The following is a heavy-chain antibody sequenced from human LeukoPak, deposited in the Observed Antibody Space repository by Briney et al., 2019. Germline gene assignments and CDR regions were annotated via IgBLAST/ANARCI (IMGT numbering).Heavy chain of an antibody. CDR2: INPSGGST. CDR1: GYTSTSYY. V-gene: IGHV1-46*01. Sequence: GASVKVSCKASGYTSTSYYMHWVRQAPGQGLEWMGIINPSGGSTSYAQKFQGRVTMTRDTSTSTVYMELSSLRSEDTAVYYCARYCYGSGSYPCAFDIWGQGTMVTVSS. J-gene: IGHJ3*02. D-gene: IGHD3-10*01. CDR3: ARYCYGSGSYPCAFDI.